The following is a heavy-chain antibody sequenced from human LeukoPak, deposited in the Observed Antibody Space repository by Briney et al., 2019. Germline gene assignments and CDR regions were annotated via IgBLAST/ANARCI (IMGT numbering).Heavy chain of an antibody. D-gene: IGHD1-1*01. J-gene: IGHJ3*01. CDR1: EFTFSSYA. CDR3: ARDPNWTSAFDV. V-gene: IGHV3-23*01. Sequence: PGGSLRLSCAASEFTFSSYAMSWVRQAPGKGLEWVSAISGSGGSTYYADSVKGRFTISRDNSKNTLYLQMNSLRGEDTAVYYCARDPNWTSAFDVWGQGTMVTVSS. CDR2: ISGSGGST.